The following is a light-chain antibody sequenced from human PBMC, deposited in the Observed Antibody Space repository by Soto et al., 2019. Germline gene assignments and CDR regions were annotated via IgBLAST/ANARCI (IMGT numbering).Light chain of an antibody. CDR2: LEGSGSY. J-gene: IGLJ2*01. CDR3: ETWDSNTVV. CDR1: SGHSSYI. Sequence: QTVVTQSSSASASLGSSVKLTCTLSSGHSSYIIAWHQQQPGKAPRYLMKLEGSGSYNKGSGVPDRFSGSSSGADRYLTISNLQSEDEADYYCETWDSNTVVFGVGTKLTVL. V-gene: IGLV4-60*03.